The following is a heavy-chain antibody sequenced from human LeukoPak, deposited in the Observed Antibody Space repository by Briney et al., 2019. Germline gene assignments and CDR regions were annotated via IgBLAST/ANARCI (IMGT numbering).Heavy chain of an antibody. CDR3: ARQNGYNPDY. D-gene: IGHD5-24*01. V-gene: IGHV1-2*02. CDR2: INPNSGGT. CDR1: GYTFSNYY. Sequence: GASVQVSCKASGYTFSNYYMHWVRQAPGQGLEWMGWINPNSGGTNFAQNFQGRVTMTSDTSISTAYMELSGLRSDDTAVYYCARQNGYNPDYWGPGTLVTVAS. J-gene: IGHJ4*02.